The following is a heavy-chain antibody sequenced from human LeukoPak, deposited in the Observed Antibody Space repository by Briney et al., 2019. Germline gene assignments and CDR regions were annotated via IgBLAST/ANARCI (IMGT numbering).Heavy chain of an antibody. Sequence: GGSLRLSCAASAFPFSTYVMSWVRQAPGGGLEWLSSISGDGARTYYTNSVKGRFTIFRDNPKNTLFLQVNSLRVEDTAVYYCAKGGLTTPLHYWGQGTLVTVSS. J-gene: IGHJ4*02. D-gene: IGHD1-14*01. CDR3: AKGGLTTPLHY. CDR1: AFPFSTYV. V-gene: IGHV3-23*01. CDR2: ISGDGART.